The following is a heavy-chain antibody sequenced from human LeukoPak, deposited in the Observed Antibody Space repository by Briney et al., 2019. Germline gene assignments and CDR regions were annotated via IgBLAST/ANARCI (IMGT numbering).Heavy chain of an antibody. CDR3: ARAKQPDVGTLWFDP. J-gene: IGHJ5*02. CDR1: GGSISSPY. CDR2: IFYTGIT. D-gene: IGHD6-13*01. Sequence: SDTLSLTCTVSGGSISSPYWSWIRQPPGKGLEWIGYIFYTGITSYNPSLKSRVTMPVDTSKNQFSLKLSSVTAADTAVYYRARAKQPDVGTLWFDPWGRGTLVVVSS. V-gene: IGHV4-59*07.